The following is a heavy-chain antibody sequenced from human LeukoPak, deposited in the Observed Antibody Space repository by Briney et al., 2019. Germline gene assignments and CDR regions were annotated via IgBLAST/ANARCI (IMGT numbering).Heavy chain of an antibody. J-gene: IGHJ4*01. Sequence: GGSLRLSCAVSGFTFSSYWMNWVCQAPGKGLEWVASIRQDGGEKSYVDSVKGRFTISRDNTIDSLYLQMSSLRAEDTAVYYCARDGTAAGLYFDLWGHGTLVTVSS. CDR1: GFTFSSYW. D-gene: IGHD6-13*01. CDR2: IRQDGGEK. V-gene: IGHV3-7*01. CDR3: ARDGTAAGLYFDL.